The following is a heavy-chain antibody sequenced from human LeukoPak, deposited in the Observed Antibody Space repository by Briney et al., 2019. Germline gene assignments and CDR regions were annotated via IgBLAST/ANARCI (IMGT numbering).Heavy chain of an antibody. D-gene: IGHD5-18*01. Sequence: PSETLSLTCAVYGGSFSGYYWSWIRQPPGKGLEWIGEINHSGSTNYNPSLKSRVTISVDTSKNQFSLKLSSVTAADTAVYYCARCSVDTAMATDYWGQGTLVTVSS. J-gene: IGHJ4*02. CDR1: GGSFSGYY. V-gene: IGHV4-34*01. CDR3: ARCSVDTAMATDY. CDR2: INHSGST.